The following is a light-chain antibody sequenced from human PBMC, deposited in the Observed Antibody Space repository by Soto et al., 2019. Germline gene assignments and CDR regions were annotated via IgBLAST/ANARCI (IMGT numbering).Light chain of an antibody. Sequence: QSVLTQPASVSVSPGQSITISCTGTSSDVGFYNYVSWYQQHPGKAPKLMIYDVSNRPSGVSNRFSGSKSGNTASLTISGLQTEGEADYYCMSYTTSIIYIFGSGTKVTVL. CDR3: MSYTTSIIYI. V-gene: IGLV2-14*01. J-gene: IGLJ1*01. CDR1: SSDVGFYNY. CDR2: DVS.